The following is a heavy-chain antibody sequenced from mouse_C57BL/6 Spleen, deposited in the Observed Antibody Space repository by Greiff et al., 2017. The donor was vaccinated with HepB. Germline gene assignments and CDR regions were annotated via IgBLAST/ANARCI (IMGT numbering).Heavy chain of an antibody. V-gene: IGHV5-6*01. CDR2: ISSGGSYT. CDR1: GFTFSSYG. D-gene: IGHD3-2*02. J-gene: IGHJ1*03. CDR3: ARHLSYWYFDV. Sequence: EVHLVESGGDLVKPGGFLKLSCAASGFTFSSYGMSWVRQTPDKRLEWVATISSGGSYTYYPDSVKGRFTISRDNAKNTLYLQMSSLKSEDTAMYYCARHLSYWYFDVWGTGTTVTVSS.